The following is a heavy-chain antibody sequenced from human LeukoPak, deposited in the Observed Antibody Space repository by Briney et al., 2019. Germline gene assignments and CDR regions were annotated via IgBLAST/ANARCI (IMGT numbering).Heavy chain of an antibody. Sequence: ASVKVSCKASGYTFTGYYMHWVRQATGQGLEWMGWMNPNSGNTGYAQKFQGRVTMTRNTSISTAYMELSSLRSEDAAVYYCARGLGGSRHMELLNYWGQGTLVTVSS. V-gene: IGHV1-8*02. D-gene: IGHD1-26*01. CDR3: ARGLGGSRHMELLNY. CDR2: MNPNSGNT. CDR1: GYTFTGYY. J-gene: IGHJ4*02.